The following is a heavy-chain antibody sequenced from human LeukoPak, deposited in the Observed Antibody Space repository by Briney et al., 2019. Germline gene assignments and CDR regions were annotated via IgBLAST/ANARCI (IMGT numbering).Heavy chain of an antibody. J-gene: IGHJ5*01. CDR2: ISAYNGDT. CDR1: GYPFTSYY. V-gene: IGHV1-18*01. Sequence: GASVKVSCKASGYPFTSYYINWVRQAPGQGLEWMGWISAYNGDTNYAQNLQGRVTMTTDTSTDTAYMELRSLRSDDTAVYYCARDGLSYTNPNNWFDPWGQGTLASVSS. D-gene: IGHD2-2*02. CDR3: ARDGLSYTNPNNWFDP.